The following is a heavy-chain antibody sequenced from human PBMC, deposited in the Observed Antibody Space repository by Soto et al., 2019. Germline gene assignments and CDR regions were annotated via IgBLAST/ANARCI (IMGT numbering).Heavy chain of an antibody. D-gene: IGHD2-15*01. J-gene: IGHJ3*02. CDR2: IKHDGTET. V-gene: IGHV3-7*01. CDR1: GFTFSSFW. CDR3: ARGFHSRWNPVVVGETYVFGI. Sequence: EEQLVESGGALVQPGGSLRLSCAASGFTFSSFWMSWVRQAPGKGLEWVANIKHDGTETHYVDSVKGRFTISRDNVKDALFLQMNSLRVEDTAVYYCARGFHSRWNPVVVGETYVFGIWGPGTMVTVSS.